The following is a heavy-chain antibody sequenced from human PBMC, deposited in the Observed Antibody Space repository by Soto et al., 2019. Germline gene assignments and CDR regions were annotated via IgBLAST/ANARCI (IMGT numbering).Heavy chain of an antibody. J-gene: IGHJ6*02. CDR1: GGTFSSYA. D-gene: IGHD1-20*01. CDR2: IIPIFGTA. V-gene: IGHV1-69*12. Sequence: QVQLVQSGAEVKKPGSSVKVSCKASGGTFSSYAISWVRQAPGQGLEWMGGIIPIFGTANYAQKFQGRVTITADESTRTAYMGLSSLRSEDTAVYYCARGITGTVSYYYGMDVWGQGTTVTVSS. CDR3: ARGITGTVSYYYGMDV.